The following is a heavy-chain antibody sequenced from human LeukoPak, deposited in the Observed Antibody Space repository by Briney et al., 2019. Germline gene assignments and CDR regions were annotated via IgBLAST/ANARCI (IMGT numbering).Heavy chain of an antibody. J-gene: IGHJ1*01. CDR2: ISGSGSTK. Sequence: GGSLRLSCAASGFTFSRFEMNWVRQGPGKGLEWVSYISGSGSTKYYAETAKGRITIARDNDKSSLYLQMKSLKSEDAAVYYCVRPRGERADSGQLGDWGQGILVTVSA. D-gene: IGHD1-26*01. CDR1: GFTFSRFE. V-gene: IGHV3-48*03. CDR3: VRPRGERADSGQLGD.